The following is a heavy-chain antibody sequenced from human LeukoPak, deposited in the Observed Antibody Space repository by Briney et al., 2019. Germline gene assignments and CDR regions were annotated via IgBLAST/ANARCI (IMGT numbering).Heavy chain of an antibody. CDR1: GFTFSSYW. Sequence: GGSLRLSCAASGFTFSSYWINWVRQAPGKGLEWVAHIMHAGSEKYYVDSVKGRFTISRDNAKNSLYLQMNSLRAEDTAVYYCARTKQWLDAFDIWGQGTMVTVSS. D-gene: IGHD6-19*01. CDR2: IMHAGSEK. J-gene: IGHJ3*02. V-gene: IGHV3-7*01. CDR3: ARTKQWLDAFDI.